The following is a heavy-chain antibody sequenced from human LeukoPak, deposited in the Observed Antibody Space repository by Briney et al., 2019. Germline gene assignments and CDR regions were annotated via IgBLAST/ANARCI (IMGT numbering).Heavy chain of an antibody. Sequence: ASVKVSCKASGYTFTGYYMHWVRQAPGQGLEWMGWINPNSGGTNYAQKFQGRVTMTRDTSISTAYMELSRLRSDDTAVYYCARDCHTLSPGGWYSWYFDLWGRGTLVTVSS. CDR2: INPNSGGT. V-gene: IGHV1-2*02. CDR3: ARDCHTLSPGGWYSWYFDL. CDR1: GYTFTGYY. D-gene: IGHD6-19*01. J-gene: IGHJ2*01.